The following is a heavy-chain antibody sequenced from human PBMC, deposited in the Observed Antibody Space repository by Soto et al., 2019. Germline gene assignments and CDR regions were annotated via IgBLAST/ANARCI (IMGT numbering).Heavy chain of an antibody. CDR3: ARYRFIGTWSKFDY. V-gene: IGHV4-31*11. CDR1: GASIRSDAYH. D-gene: IGHD3-16*02. CDR2: ISSRGRT. Sequence: QEHLQEPGPGLVKPSQTLSLYCAVSGASIRSDAYHWSWIRQHTGKGLEWVGFISSRGRTYYNPSLKGRLTISAATSKSQFSLHLTAVTAEDTAMYFCARYRFIGTWSKFDYWGQGTLVTVSS. J-gene: IGHJ4*02.